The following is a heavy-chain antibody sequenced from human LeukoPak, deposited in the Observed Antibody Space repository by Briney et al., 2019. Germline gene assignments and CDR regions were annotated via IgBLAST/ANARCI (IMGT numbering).Heavy chain of an antibody. D-gene: IGHD6-13*01. Sequence: GGSLRLSCTASGFTFGDYAMSWVRQAPGKGLEWVGFIRSKAYGGTTEYAASVKGRFTISRDDSKSIAYLQMNSLKTEGTAVYYCTRDTGYSSSWYLDYWGQGTLVTVSS. CDR2: IRSKAYGGTT. J-gene: IGHJ4*02. CDR1: GFTFGDYA. V-gene: IGHV3-49*04. CDR3: TRDTGYSSSWYLDY.